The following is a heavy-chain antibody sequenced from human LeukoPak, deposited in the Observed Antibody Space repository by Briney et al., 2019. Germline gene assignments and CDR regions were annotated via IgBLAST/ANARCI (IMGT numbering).Heavy chain of an antibody. CDR2: INSDGSST. Sequence: GGSLRLSCAASGFTFCSYWMHWVRKAPGKGLVWVSRINSDGSSTSYADSVKGRFTISRDNAKNTLYLQMNSLRAEDTAVYYCAGLSVVVAATHWFDPWGQGTLVTVSS. CDR1: GFTFCSYW. V-gene: IGHV3-74*01. D-gene: IGHD2-15*01. J-gene: IGHJ5*02. CDR3: AGLSVVVAATHWFDP.